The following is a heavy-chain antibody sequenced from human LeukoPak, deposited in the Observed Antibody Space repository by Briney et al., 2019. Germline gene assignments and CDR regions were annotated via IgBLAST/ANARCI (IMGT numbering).Heavy chain of an antibody. J-gene: IGHJ5*02. CDR2: IYSGGST. V-gene: IGHV3-66*01. D-gene: IGHD4-17*01. Sequence: GGSLRLSCAASGFTVSSNYMSWVRQAPGKGLEWVSVIYSGGSTYYADSVKGRFTISRDNSKNTLYLQMNSLRAEDTAVYYCARDNHDYGDYVSWFDPWGQGTLVTVSS. CDR3: ARDNHDYGDYVSWFDP. CDR1: GFTVSSNY.